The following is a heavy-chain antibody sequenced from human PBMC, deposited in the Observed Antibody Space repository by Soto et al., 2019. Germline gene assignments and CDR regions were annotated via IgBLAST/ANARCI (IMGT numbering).Heavy chain of an antibody. Sequence: QVPLVQSGAEVKKPGSSVKVSCKASGGTFSSYTITWVRQAPGQGLAWMGRIIPLLGMANYAQKFQGRVTITADKSTSTADMELSSLRSEDTAVYYCARVPRDYGDYVMDYMDVWGKGTTVTVSS. CDR2: IIPLLGMA. V-gene: IGHV1-69*02. CDR3: ARVPRDYGDYVMDYMDV. CDR1: GGTFSSYT. D-gene: IGHD4-17*01. J-gene: IGHJ6*03.